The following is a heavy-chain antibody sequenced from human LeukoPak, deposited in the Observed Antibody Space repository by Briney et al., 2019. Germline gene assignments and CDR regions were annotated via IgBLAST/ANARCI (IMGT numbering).Heavy chain of an antibody. CDR2: INSDGSYT. V-gene: IGHV3-74*01. J-gene: IGHJ5*02. Sequence: GGSLRLSCAASGFTFSSYWMHWVRHAPGKGLVWVSRINSDGSYTNYADFVKGRFTISRDNAKNTVYLQMNSLRAEDTAVYYCARGGSCSGGTCYSGKDNWFDPWGQGTLVTVSS. D-gene: IGHD2-15*01. CDR1: GFTFSSYW. CDR3: ARGGSCSGGTCYSGKDNWFDP.